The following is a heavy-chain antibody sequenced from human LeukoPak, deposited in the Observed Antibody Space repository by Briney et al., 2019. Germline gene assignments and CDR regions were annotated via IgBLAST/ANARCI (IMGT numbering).Heavy chain of an antibody. D-gene: IGHD2-2*02. CDR2: IYYSGST. CDR1: DGSISSYY. V-gene: IGHV4-59*12. CDR3: AREDIVVVPAAID. J-gene: IGHJ4*02. Sequence: SETLSLTCTVSDGSISSYYWSWIRQPPGKGLEWIGYIYYSGSTNYNPSLKSRVTISVDTSKNQFSLKLSSVTAADTAVYYCAREDIVVVPAAIDWGQGTLVTVSS.